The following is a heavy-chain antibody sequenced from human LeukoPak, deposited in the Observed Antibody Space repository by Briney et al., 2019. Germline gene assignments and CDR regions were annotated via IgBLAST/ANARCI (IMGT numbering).Heavy chain of an antibody. V-gene: IGHV1-46*01. CDR2: INPSGGST. D-gene: IGHD3-22*01. Sequence: GASVKVSCKASGYTFTSYYMHWVRQAPGQGLEWMGIINPSGGSTSYAQKFQGRVTMTRDMSTSTVYMELSSLRSEDTAVYYCARELGTYYYDSSGWDDAFDIWGQGTMVTVSS. CDR1: GYTFTSYY. J-gene: IGHJ3*02. CDR3: ARELGTYYYDSSGWDDAFDI.